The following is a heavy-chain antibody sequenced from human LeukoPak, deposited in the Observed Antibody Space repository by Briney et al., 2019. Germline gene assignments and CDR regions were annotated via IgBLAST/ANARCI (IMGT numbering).Heavy chain of an antibody. Sequence: SETLSLTCAVYGGSFSGYYWSWIRQPPGKGLEWIGYIYYSGSTYYNPSLKSRITISVDMFKNQFSLKLNSVTAADTAVYYCALWGIAARRGLDFWGQGTLVTVSS. J-gene: IGHJ4*02. CDR3: ALWGIAARRGLDF. CDR1: GGSFSGYY. V-gene: IGHV4-30-4*01. CDR2: IYYSGST. D-gene: IGHD6-6*01.